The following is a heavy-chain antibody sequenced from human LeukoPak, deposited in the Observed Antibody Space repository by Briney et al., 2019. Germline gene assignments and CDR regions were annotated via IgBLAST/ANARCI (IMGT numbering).Heavy chain of an antibody. CDR2: IKQDGSEK. D-gene: IGHD6-6*01. CDR1: GFTFSSYW. CDR3: AKYSSSSFLSPFDY. Sequence: GGSLRLSCAASGFTFSSYWMSWVRQAPGKGLAWVANIKQDGSEKYYVDSVKGRFTISRDNSKNTLYLQMNSLRAEDTAVYYCAKYSSSSFLSPFDYWGQGTLVTVSS. V-gene: IGHV3-7*01. J-gene: IGHJ4*02.